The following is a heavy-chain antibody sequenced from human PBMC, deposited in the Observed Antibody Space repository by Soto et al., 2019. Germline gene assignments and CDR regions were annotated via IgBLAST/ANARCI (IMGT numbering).Heavy chain of an antibody. J-gene: IGHJ4*02. V-gene: IGHV3-30*03. CDR3: VSDRGYGHASVPYS. CDR1: GFTFTSYG. Sequence: QAHLVESGGGVVQPGRSLRLSCAASGFTFTSYGMHWVRQAPGTRLEWVAVISYDGGLQHYADSVKGRFTISRDNSKNMVLLQMKSLRAEDTAVYYCVSDRGYGHASVPYSWGQGTLFSVSS. D-gene: IGHD5-18*01. CDR2: ISYDGGLQ.